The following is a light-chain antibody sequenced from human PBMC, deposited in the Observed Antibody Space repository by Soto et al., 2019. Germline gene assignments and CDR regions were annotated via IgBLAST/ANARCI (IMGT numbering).Light chain of an antibody. V-gene: IGLV2-11*01. CDR1: SSDVGGYNY. Sequence: QSVLTQPRSVSGSPGQSVTISCTGTSSDVGGYNYVSWYQQHPGKAPKLMIYDVSKWPSGVPDRFSGSKSGNTASLTISGLQAEDETDYYFCSYAGNSLWVFGGGTQLTVL. CDR3: CSYAGNSLWV. CDR2: DVS. J-gene: IGLJ7*01.